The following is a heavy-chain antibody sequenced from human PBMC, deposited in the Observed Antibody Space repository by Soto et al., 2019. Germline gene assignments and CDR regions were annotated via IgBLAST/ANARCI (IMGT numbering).Heavy chain of an antibody. V-gene: IGHV3-23*01. CDR2: VSGIGVNT. D-gene: IGHD3-3*01. Sequence: PGGSLRLSCAASEFIFSNYAMSWVRQAPGKGLEWVSTVSGIGVNTYYADSVKGRFSISRDNSKNTLFLQINSLRAEDTAIYYCAKAQFNAYRIWSGYYPFDSWGQGTLVTVSS. CDR1: EFIFSNYA. J-gene: IGHJ4*02. CDR3: AKAQFNAYRIWSGYYPFDS.